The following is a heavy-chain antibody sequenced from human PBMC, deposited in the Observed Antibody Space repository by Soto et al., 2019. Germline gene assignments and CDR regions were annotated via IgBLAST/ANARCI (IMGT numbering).Heavy chain of an antibody. CDR1: GFTFTSSA. J-gene: IGHJ4*02. Sequence: ASVKVSCKASGFTFTSSAVQWVRQARGQRLEWIGWIVVGSGNTNYAQKFQERVTITRDMSTSTAYMELSSLRSEDTAVYYCARSPIVLMVYATGPFDYWGQGPLVTVSS. CDR3: ARSPIVLMVYATGPFDY. V-gene: IGHV1-58*01. D-gene: IGHD2-8*01. CDR2: IVVGSGNT.